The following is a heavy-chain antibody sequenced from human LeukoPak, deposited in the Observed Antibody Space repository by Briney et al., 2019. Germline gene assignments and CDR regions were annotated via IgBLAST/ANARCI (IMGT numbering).Heavy chain of an antibody. CDR2: ISASGGST. V-gene: IGHV3-23*01. J-gene: IGHJ6*04. D-gene: IGHD3-10*02. CDR3: AELGITMIGGV. Sequence: GGSLRLSCAASGLTFSSYGMSWVRQAPGQGLEWVSGISASGGSTYYADSVKGRFTISRDNSKNTLYLQMNSLRAEDTAVYYCAELGITMIGGVWGKGTTVTISS. CDR1: GLTFSSYG.